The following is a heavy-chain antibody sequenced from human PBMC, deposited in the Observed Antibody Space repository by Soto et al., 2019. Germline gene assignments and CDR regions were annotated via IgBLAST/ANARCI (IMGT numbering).Heavy chain of an antibody. J-gene: IGHJ5*02. CDR1: GASIRSYD. CDR3: ARTYDSSGYYYVS. CDR2: IYHIGSA. V-gene: IGHV4-59*01. D-gene: IGHD3-22*01. Sequence: SETLSLTCTVSGASIRSYDWSWIRQPPGRELEWIGYIYHIGSANYNPSLKSRVTISVDTSKNQFSLKLSSVTAADTAVYYCARTYDSSGYYYVSWGQGTLVTVSS.